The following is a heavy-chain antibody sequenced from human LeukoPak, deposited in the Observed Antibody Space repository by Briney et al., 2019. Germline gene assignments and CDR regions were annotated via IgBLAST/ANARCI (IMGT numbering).Heavy chain of an antibody. D-gene: IGHD3-10*01. CDR2: FDPEDGET. J-gene: IGHJ5*02. V-gene: IGHV1-24*01. CDR1: GYTLTELS. Sequence: ASVKVSCKVSGYTLTELSMHWVRQAPGKGLEWMGGFDPEDGETIYAQKFQGRVTMTEDTSTDTAYMELSSLRSEDTAVYYCARGGSGSYFSWLDPWGQGTLVTVSS. CDR3: ARGGSGSYFSWLDP.